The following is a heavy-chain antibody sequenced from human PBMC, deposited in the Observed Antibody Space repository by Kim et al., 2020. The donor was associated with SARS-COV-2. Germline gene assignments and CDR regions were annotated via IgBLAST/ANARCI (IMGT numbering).Heavy chain of an antibody. V-gene: IGHV4-39*01. CDR3: ARATGTTGWAYINANYYYYYGMDV. J-gene: IGHJ6*02. CDR1: GGSISSSGYY. D-gene: IGHD1-1*01. CDR2: IYYSGST. Sequence: SETLSLTCTVSGGSISSSGYYWGWIRQPPGKGLEWIGSIYYSGSTYYNPSLKSRVTISVDTSKNQFSLKLSSVTAADTAVYYCARATGTTGWAYINANYYYYYGMDVWGQGTTVTVSS.